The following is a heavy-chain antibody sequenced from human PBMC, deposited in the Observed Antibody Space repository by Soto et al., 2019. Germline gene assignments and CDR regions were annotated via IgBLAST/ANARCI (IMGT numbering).Heavy chain of an antibody. J-gene: IGHJ6*02. CDR3: ARHISATITYYYGMDV. CDR1: GCSFTSYW. D-gene: IGHD5-12*01. Sequence: PGESLKISCKGSGCSFTSYWISWVRQMPGKGLEWMGRIDPSDSYTNYSPSFQGHVTISADKSISTAYLQWSSLKASDTAMYYCARHISATITYYYGMDVWGQGTTVTVSS. CDR2: IDPSDSYT. V-gene: IGHV5-10-1*01.